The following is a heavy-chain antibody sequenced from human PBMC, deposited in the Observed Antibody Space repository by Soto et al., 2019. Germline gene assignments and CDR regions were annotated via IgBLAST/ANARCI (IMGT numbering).Heavy chain of an antibody. CDR1: GYTFSSYG. V-gene: IGHV1-18*01. CDR2: ISTKTGNT. CDR3: ARDLTVAPNWFGP. D-gene: IGHD6-19*01. J-gene: IGHJ5*02. Sequence: GASVKVSCKASGYTFSSYGMNWVRQAPGQGLEWMGWISTKTGNTNYAQKLQGRVTMTTDTSTSTAYIELRSLRSDDTAMYYCARDLTVAPNWFGPWGQGTLVTVSS.